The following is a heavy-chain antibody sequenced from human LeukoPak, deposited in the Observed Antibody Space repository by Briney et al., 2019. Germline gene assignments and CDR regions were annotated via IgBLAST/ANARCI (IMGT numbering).Heavy chain of an antibody. CDR3: VRDPSNSGNWFDL. J-gene: IGHJ5*02. CDR1: GFNLRDYW. D-gene: IGHD4-11*01. CDR2: LRTDGTYT. Sequence: GGSLRLSCAASGFNLRDYWMHWVRQAPGKGLVWVSRLRTDGTYTNYADSVKGRFTISRDNAQNTLYLQMDSLRAEDTAFYYCVRDPSNSGNWFDLWGQGTLVTVSS. V-gene: IGHV3-74*01.